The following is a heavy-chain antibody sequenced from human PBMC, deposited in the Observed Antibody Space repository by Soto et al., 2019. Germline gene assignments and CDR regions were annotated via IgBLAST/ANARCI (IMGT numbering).Heavy chain of an antibody. V-gene: IGHV3-30*18. Sequence: PGGSLRLSCTSSGFTFCHYGMHWVRQAPGKGLEWVADISYDGGNKYYADSVKRRFTISRDNSKNTLYLQSNSLRVEDAAVYYCAKDVGATQYYFDHWGQGTLVTVSS. CDR3: AKDVGATQYYFDH. D-gene: IGHD1-26*01. CDR2: ISYDGGNK. J-gene: IGHJ4*02. CDR1: GFTFCHYG.